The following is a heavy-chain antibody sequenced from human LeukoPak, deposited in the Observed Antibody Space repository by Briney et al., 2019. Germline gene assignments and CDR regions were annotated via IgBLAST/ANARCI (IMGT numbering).Heavy chain of an antibody. D-gene: IGHD3-3*01. CDR2: IYYSGST. Sequence: SETLSLTCAVSTYSISSGYYWGWIRQPPGKGLEWIGSIYYSGSTYYNPSLKSRVTISVDTSKNQFSLRLSSVTAADTAVYYCAEESPDFNDAFDIWGQGTMVTVSS. CDR3: AEESPDFNDAFDI. CDR1: TYSISSGYY. J-gene: IGHJ3*02. V-gene: IGHV4-38-2*01.